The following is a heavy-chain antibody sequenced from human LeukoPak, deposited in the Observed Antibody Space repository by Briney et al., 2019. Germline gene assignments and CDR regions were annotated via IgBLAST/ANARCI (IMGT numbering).Heavy chain of an antibody. CDR3: ARRGNAFDF. CDR2: INSDGDNA. CDR1: GFTVSSYA. D-gene: IGHD3-16*01. Sequence: PGGSLRLSCVASGFTVSSYAMTWVRQAPGKGLEWVSHINSDGDNAYYADSVKGRFDISRDNSKNTLYLHMHSPRVEDTALYYCARRGNAFDFWGQGTMVTVSS. J-gene: IGHJ3*01. V-gene: IGHV3-23*01.